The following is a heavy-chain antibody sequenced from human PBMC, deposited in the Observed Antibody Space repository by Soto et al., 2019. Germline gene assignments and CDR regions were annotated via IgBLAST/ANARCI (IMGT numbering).Heavy chain of an antibody. CDR1: GVSISTYF. J-gene: IGHJ4*02. V-gene: IGHV4-4*07. CDR3: AREGQHFWSGPFDY. D-gene: IGHD3-3*02. Sequence: SETLSLTCTVSGVSISTYFCNWIRQPAGKGLEWIGRIDNSGNTNYNPSLKSRVTMSADTSRNQFSLKLNSVTAADTAVYYCAREGQHFWSGPFDYWGQGALVTVSS. CDR2: IDNSGNT.